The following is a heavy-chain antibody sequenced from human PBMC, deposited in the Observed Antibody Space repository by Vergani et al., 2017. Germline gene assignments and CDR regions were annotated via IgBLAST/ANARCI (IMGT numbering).Heavy chain of an antibody. CDR3: ARETFSGSYSAFDI. D-gene: IGHD1-26*01. CDR2: IYSGGST. J-gene: IGHJ3*02. V-gene: IGHV3-53*01. CDR1: GFTVSSNY. Sequence: EVQLVESGGGLIQPGGSLRLSCAASGFTVSSNYMSWVRQAPGKGLEWVSVIYSGGSTYYADSVKGRFTISRDNSKNTLYLQMNSLSAEDTAVYYCARETFSGSYSAFDIWGQGTMVTVSS.